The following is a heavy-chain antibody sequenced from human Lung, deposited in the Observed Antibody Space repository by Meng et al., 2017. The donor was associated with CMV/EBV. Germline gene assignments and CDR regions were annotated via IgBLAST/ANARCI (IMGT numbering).Heavy chain of an antibody. Sequence: RGPGPALVKPTETLSLTCAVSGDSIANQNWWAWVRQPPGKGLKWIGEIPHRGSSAYNPSLKSRVSMSIDKSKNQCSLKLTSVTAADTAVYHCLRRSGGSVWGQGTLVTVSS. CDR3: LRRSGGSV. CDR1: GDSIANQNW. V-gene: IGHV4-4*02. J-gene: IGHJ1*01. D-gene: IGHD5-12*01. CDR2: IPHRGSS.